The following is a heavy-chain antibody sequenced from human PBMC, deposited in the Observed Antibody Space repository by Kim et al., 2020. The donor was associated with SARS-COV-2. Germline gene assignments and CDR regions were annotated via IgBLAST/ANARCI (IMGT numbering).Heavy chain of an antibody. CDR3: ARDFVVVPAAMRGMDV. CDR2: INPNSGGT. CDR1: GYTFTGYY. D-gene: IGHD2-2*01. V-gene: IGHV1-2*02. Sequence: ASVKVSCKASGYTFTGYYMHWVRQAPGQGLEWMGWINPNSGGTNYAQKFQGRVTMTRDTSISTAYMELSRLRSDDTAVYYCARDFVVVPAAMRGMDVWGKGTTVTVSS. J-gene: IGHJ6*03.